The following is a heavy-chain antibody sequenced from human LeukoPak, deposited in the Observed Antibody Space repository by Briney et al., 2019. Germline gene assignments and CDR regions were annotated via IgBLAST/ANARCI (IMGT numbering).Heavy chain of an antibody. CDR2: INHSGST. CDR1: GVSFSGYY. D-gene: IGHD6-13*01. Sequence: PSETLSLTCAVYGVSFSGYYWSWIRQPPGKGLEWIGEINHSGSTNYNPSLKSRVTISVDTSKNQFSLKLSSVTAADTAVYYCARIAGPLDYWGQGTLVTVSS. CDR3: ARIAGPLDY. J-gene: IGHJ4*02. V-gene: IGHV4-34*01.